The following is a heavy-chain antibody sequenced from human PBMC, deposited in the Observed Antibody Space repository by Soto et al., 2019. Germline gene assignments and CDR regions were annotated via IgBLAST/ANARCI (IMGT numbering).Heavy chain of an antibody. CDR3: ARESEVRGVIANWFDP. V-gene: IGHV4-30-4*01. CDR1: GGSISSGDYY. J-gene: IGHJ5*02. CDR2: IYYSGST. D-gene: IGHD3-10*01. Sequence: SETLSLTCTVSGGSISSGDYYWSWIRQPPGKGLEWIGYIYYSGSTYYNPSLKSRVTISVDTSKNQFSLKLSSVTAADTAVYYCARESEVRGVIANWFDPWGQGTPVTVSS.